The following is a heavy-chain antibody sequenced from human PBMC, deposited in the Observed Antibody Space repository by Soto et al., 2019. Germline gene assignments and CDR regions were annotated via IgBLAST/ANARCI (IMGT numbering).Heavy chain of an antibody. CDR1: GGSISSYY. J-gene: IGHJ4*02. CDR2: IYYSGST. D-gene: IGHD5-18*01. Sequence: PSETLSLTCTVSGGSISSYYWSWIRQPPGKGLEWIGYIYYSGSTNYNPSLKSRVTISVDTSKNQFSLKLSSVTAADTAVYYCAPTGGTAMVTAEWGYWGQGTLVTVSS. CDR3: APTGGTAMVTAEWGY. V-gene: IGHV4-59*08.